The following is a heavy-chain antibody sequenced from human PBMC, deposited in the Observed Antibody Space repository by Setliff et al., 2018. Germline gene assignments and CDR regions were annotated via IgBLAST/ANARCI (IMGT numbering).Heavy chain of an antibody. CDR2: IHTSGST. CDR1: GGSISYNY. V-gene: IGHV4-4*07. J-gene: IGHJ4*02. CDR3: VRSAVYCASDCYPRYFDS. D-gene: IGHD2-21*01. Sequence: SETLSLTCTVSGGSISYNYWSWIRQPAGKGLQWIGRIHTSGSTKYNPSLKSRVTMSVDTSKNQFSLKLSAVTAADTAVYYCVRSAVYCASDCYPRYFDSWGQGTLVNVSS.